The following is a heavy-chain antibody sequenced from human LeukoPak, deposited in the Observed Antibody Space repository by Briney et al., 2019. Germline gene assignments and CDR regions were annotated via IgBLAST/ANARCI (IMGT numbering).Heavy chain of an antibody. CDR3: VHRTTVTSVDY. CDR2: IYGNNDK. J-gene: IGHJ4*02. CDR1: GFSLTTDAVV. Sequence: SAHTLVKPTQPLTLTCTFSGFSLTTDAVVVGWVRQPPGKAPGWLTFIYGNNDKLYSPSLNSRLTITKDTSKNQVVLTMTNMDSVDTATYYCVHRTTVTSVDYWGQGTLVIVSS. V-gene: IGHV2-5*01. D-gene: IGHD4-17*01.